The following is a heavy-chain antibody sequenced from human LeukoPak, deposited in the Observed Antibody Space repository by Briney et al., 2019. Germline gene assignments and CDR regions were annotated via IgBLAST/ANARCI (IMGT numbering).Heavy chain of an antibody. V-gene: IGHV3-74*01. CDR2: INSDGSIT. J-gene: IGHJ6*02. D-gene: IGHD3-16*01. CDR3: ARALIGSGDV. Sequence: GGSLRLSCAASGFTFSSSWMHWVRQAPGKGLVWVSRINSDGSITTYADSVKGRFTISRDNAKNTLYLQMSSLRAEDTAVYYCARALIGSGDVWGQGTTVTVSS. CDR1: GFTFSSSW.